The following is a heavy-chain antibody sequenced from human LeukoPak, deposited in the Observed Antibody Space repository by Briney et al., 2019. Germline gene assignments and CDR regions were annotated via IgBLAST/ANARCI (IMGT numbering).Heavy chain of an antibody. Sequence: GGSLRLSCAASGFTFSSYAMSWVRQAPGKGLEWVANIKQDGSEKYYVDSVKGRFTISRDNAKNSLCLQMNSLRAEDTAVYYCARDESLRYFDWLSLDYWGQGTLVTVSS. J-gene: IGHJ4*02. D-gene: IGHD3-9*01. CDR2: IKQDGSEK. CDR1: GFTFSSYA. V-gene: IGHV3-7*01. CDR3: ARDESLRYFDWLSLDY.